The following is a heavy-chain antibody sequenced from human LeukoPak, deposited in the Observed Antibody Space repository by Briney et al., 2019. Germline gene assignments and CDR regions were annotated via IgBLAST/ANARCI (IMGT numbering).Heavy chain of an antibody. D-gene: IGHD1-26*01. CDR3: ARCPQAGATSFYYYYMDV. Sequence: ASVKVSCKASGYTFSNYGISWVRQAPGQGLEWMGWISGYNGDTNYPQKRQGRVTMTTDTSTSTAYMGLRSLRSDDTAVYYCARCPQAGATSFYYYYMDVWGKGTTVTVSS. CDR2: ISGYNGDT. J-gene: IGHJ6*03. CDR1: GYTFSNYG. V-gene: IGHV1-18*01.